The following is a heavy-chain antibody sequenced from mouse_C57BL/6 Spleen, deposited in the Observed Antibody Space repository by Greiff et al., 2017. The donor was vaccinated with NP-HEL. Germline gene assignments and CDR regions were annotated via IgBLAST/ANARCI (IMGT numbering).Heavy chain of an antibody. Sequence: QVQLQQSGPELVKPGASVKISCKASGYAFSSSWMNWVKQRPGKGLEWIGRIYPGDGDTNYNGKFKGKATLTADKSSSTAYMQLSSLTSEDSAVYFCAREGYYDYGLYYAMDYWGQGTSVTVSS. CDR1: GYAFSSSW. D-gene: IGHD2-4*01. J-gene: IGHJ4*01. CDR3: AREGYYDYGLYYAMDY. V-gene: IGHV1-82*01. CDR2: IYPGDGDT.